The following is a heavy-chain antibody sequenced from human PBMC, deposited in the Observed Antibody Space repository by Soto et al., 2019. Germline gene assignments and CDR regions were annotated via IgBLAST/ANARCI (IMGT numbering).Heavy chain of an antibody. Sequence: SETLSLTCSGSGASIGARDYYWGWIRQPPGKGLEWIGSIHHSGSTYYNPSLKSRVTMSVDTSKNQFSLRLSSVTATDTSFYYCARNQGITTFNWFDPWGQGTLVTVSS. CDR3: ARNQGITTFNWFDP. CDR1: GASIGARDYY. D-gene: IGHD3-3*01. V-gene: IGHV4-39*01. J-gene: IGHJ5*02. CDR2: IHHSGST.